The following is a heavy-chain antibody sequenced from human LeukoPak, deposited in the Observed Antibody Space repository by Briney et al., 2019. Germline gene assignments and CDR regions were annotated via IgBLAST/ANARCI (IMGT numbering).Heavy chain of an antibody. Sequence: GGSLRLSCAASELTSSTSWMSWVRQAPGKGLEWVAQTKQDGSEKYYVDSVKGRFTTSRDKNSLFLQMNGVRAEDTAVYYCVGWGISGITNHWGQGTLVTVSS. V-gene: IGHV3-7*01. D-gene: IGHD1-7*01. J-gene: IGHJ4*02. CDR3: VGWGISGITNH. CDR1: ELTSSTSW. CDR2: TKQDGSEK.